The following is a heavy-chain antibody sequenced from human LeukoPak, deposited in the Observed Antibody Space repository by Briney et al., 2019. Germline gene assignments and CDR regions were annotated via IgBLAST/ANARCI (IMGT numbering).Heavy chain of an antibody. CDR3: ATGWYQLLIFDY. Sequence: ASVKVSCKVSGYTLTELSMHWARQAPGKGLEWMGGFDPEDGETIYAQKFQGRVTMTEDTSTDTAYMELSSLRSEDTAVYYCATGWYQLLIFDYWGQGTLVTVSS. V-gene: IGHV1-24*01. J-gene: IGHJ4*02. CDR2: FDPEDGET. CDR1: GYTLTELS. D-gene: IGHD2-2*01.